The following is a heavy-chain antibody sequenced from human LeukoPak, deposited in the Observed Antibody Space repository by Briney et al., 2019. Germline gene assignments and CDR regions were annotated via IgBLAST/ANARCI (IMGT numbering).Heavy chain of an antibody. V-gene: IGHV3-73*01. D-gene: IGHD1-26*01. CDR3: AKRGELPPDYYYYGMDV. CDR2: IRSKANSYAT. J-gene: IGHJ6*02. CDR1: GFTFSDSG. Sequence: GGSLRLSCAASGFTFSDSGMHWVRQASGKGLEWVGRIRSKANSYATAYAASVKGRFTISRDDSKNTAYLQMNSLRAEDTAVYYCAKRGELPPDYYYYGMDVWGQGTTVTVSS.